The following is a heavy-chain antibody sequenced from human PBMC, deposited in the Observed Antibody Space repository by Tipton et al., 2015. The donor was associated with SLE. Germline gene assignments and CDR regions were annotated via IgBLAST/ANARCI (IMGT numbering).Heavy chain of an antibody. J-gene: IGHJ5*02. CDR2: IYTSGST. Sequence: TLSLTCTVSGGSISSYYWSWIRQPAGKGLEWIGRIYTSGSTNYNPSLKSRVTISVDTSKNQFSLKLGSVTAADTAVYYCARGGLSPAPGFDPWGQGTLVTVSS. V-gene: IGHV4-4*07. D-gene: IGHD2/OR15-2a*01. CDR3: ARGGLSPAPGFDP. CDR1: GGSISSYY.